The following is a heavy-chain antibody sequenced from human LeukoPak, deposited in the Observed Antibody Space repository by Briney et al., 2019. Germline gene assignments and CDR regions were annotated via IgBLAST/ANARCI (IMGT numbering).Heavy chain of an antibody. J-gene: IGHJ5*01. CDR2: IWHNGNTK. CDR1: GFNIRSHG. D-gene: IGHD3-16*02. Sequence: GRSLRLSCAASGFNIRSHGMHWVRQAPGKGLEWLAVIWHNGNTKYYADSVKGRFTVSRDDSQNTLRLQMDSLRAEDTAVYYCVSADIWGNYRTDSWGHGALVVVSS. CDR3: VSADIWGNYRTDS. V-gene: IGHV3-33*01.